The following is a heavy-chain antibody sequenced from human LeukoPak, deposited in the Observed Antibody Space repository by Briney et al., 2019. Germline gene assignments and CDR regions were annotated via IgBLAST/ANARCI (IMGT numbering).Heavy chain of an antibody. D-gene: IGHD4-17*01. CDR2: ISSDGSNK. J-gene: IGHJ4*02. V-gene: IGHV3-30*04. Sequence: GGSLRLSCAASGFTFSTYAMHWVRQAPGKGLEWVAVISSDGSNKYYADSVKGRLTISRDNSKNTLYLQMNSLRVEDTAVYYCARTYGDYATYFDYWGQGTLVTVSS. CDR3: ARTYGDYATYFDY. CDR1: GFTFSTYA.